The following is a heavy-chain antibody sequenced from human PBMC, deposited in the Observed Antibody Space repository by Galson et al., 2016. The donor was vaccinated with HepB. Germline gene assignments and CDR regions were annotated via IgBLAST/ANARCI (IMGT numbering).Heavy chain of an antibody. CDR2: IYYTGNT. J-gene: IGHJ4*02. CDR3: ARHDGYNSFDY. CDR1: GGSIITSNYY. D-gene: IGHD5-24*01. Sequence: SETLSLTCTVSGGSIITSNYYWAWIRQPPGKGLEWIGSIYYTGNTYHNASLKSRVTMSVDTSKNHYSLKLSSVTAADTAVYYCARHDGYNSFDYWGQGTQVTVSS. V-gene: IGHV4-39*01.